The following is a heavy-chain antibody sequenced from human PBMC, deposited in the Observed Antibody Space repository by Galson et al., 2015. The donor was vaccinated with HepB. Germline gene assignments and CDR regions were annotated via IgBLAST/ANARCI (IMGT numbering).Heavy chain of an antibody. CDR2: TYYRSKWYN. J-gene: IGHJ2*01. D-gene: IGHD6-19*01. Sequence: CAISGDSVSSNSAAWNWIRQSPSRGLEWLGRTYYRSKWYNDYAVSVKSRITINPDTSKNQFSLQLNSVTPEDTAVYYCARGDRQGWYWSAWYFDLWGRGTLVTVSS. CDR1: GDSVSSNSAA. V-gene: IGHV6-1*01. CDR3: ARGDRQGWYWSAWYFDL.